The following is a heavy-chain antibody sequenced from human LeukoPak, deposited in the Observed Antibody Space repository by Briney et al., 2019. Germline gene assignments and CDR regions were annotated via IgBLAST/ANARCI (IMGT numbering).Heavy chain of an antibody. J-gene: IGHJ3*02. V-gene: IGHV3-30*18. CDR1: GFTFSSYG. D-gene: IGHD3-3*01. CDR3: AKSLGGSWCGYPASAFDI. Sequence: PGGSLRLSCAASGFTFSSYGMHWVRQAPGKGLEWVAVISYDGSNKYYADSVKGRFTISRDNSKNTLYLQMNSLRAEDTAVYYCAKSLGGSWCGYPASAFDIWGQGTMVTVSS. CDR2: ISYDGSNK.